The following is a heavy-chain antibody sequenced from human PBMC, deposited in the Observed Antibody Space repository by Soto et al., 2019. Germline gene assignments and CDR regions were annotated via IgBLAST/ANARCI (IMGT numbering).Heavy chain of an antibody. CDR2: LYYSGST. D-gene: IGHD4-4*01. Sequence: PWETLSLTCTVSGGSISSSSYYWGWIRQPPGKGLEWIGSLYYSGSTYYNPSLKSRVTISVDTSKNQYSLKLSSVTAADTAVYYCARHSDDYSTRYFDYWGQGTLVTVS. CDR3: ARHSDDYSTRYFDY. CDR1: GGSISSSSYY. J-gene: IGHJ4*02. V-gene: IGHV4-39*01.